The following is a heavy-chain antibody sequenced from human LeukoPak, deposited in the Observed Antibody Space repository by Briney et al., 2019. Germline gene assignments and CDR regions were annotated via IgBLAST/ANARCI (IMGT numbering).Heavy chain of an antibody. CDR2: IIPIFGTA. J-gene: IGHJ4*02. CDR1: GGTFSSYA. Sequence: SVKVSCKASGGTFSSYAISWVRQAPGQGLEWMGGIIPIFGTANYAQKFQGRVTITADKSTSTAYMELSSLRSEDTAVYYCARGRSYYDSSGYYYEPNDYWGQGTLVIVSS. D-gene: IGHD3-22*01. CDR3: ARGRSYYDSSGYYYEPNDY. V-gene: IGHV1-69*06.